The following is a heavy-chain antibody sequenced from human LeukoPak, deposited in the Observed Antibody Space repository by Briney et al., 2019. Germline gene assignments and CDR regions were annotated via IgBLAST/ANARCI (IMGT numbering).Heavy chain of an antibody. Sequence: GGSLRLSCAASGFTFSIYGMVWVRQAPGKGLEYASGITSNGGTTYYGNSVKGRFTISRDNSKDTLYLQMGSLRTEDMAVYYCARGIRWASDYWGQGSLVTVAP. V-gene: IGHV3-64*01. CDR2: ITSNGGTT. J-gene: IGHJ4*02. CDR3: ARGIRWASDY. D-gene: IGHD4-23*01. CDR1: GFTFSIYG.